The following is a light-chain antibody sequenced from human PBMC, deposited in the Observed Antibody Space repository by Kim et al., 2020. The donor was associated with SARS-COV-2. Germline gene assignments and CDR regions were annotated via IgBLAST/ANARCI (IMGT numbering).Light chain of an antibody. V-gene: IGKV1-39*01. CDR2: ASS. CDR3: QQSYSIPWT. CDR1: QSISDY. Sequence: DIQMTQSPSSLSASVGDRVTITCRASQSISDYLNWYQQKPGVAPKLLIYASSSLQSGVPSRFSGRGSETDFTLTISSLLPEDFATYYCQQSYSIPWTFGQGTKVEIK. J-gene: IGKJ1*01.